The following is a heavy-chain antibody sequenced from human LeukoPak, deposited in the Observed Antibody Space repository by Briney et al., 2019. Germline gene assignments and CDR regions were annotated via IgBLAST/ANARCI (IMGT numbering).Heavy chain of an antibody. CDR1: GGSISSGSYY. J-gene: IGHJ4*02. Sequence: SETLSLTCTVSGGSISSGSYYWSWIRQPAGKGLEWIGRIYTSGSTNYNPSLKSRVTISVDTSKNQFSLKLSSVTAADTAVYYCARDSEYSSSSFDYWGQGTLVTVSS. CDR2: IYTSGST. V-gene: IGHV4-61*02. D-gene: IGHD6-6*01. CDR3: ARDSEYSSSSFDY.